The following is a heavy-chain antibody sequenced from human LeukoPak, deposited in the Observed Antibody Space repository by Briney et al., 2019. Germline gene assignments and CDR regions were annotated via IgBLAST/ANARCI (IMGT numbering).Heavy chain of an antibody. V-gene: IGHV3-23*01. J-gene: IGHJ4*02. D-gene: IGHD1-26*01. CDR3: ARGATWVVDY. CDR2: ISGSGGST. Sequence: GGSLRLSCAASGFTFSSYAMHWVRQAPGKGLEWVSAISGSGGSTYYAVSVKGRFTISRDNSKNTLYLQMSSLRAEDTAVYYCARGATWVVDYWGQGTQVTVSS. CDR1: GFTFSSYA.